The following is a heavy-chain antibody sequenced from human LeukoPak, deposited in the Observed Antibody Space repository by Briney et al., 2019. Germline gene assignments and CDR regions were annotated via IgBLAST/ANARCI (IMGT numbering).Heavy chain of an antibody. V-gene: IGHV3-48*03. Sequence: GGSLRLSCAASGFTFSNYEMNWVRQAPGKGLEWVSYISSSGSTIYYAASVKGRFTISRDNAKNSLYLQMNSLRAEDTAVYYCAQIYTYGSSQFDYWGQGTLVTVSS. J-gene: IGHJ4*02. D-gene: IGHD5-18*01. CDR1: GFTFSNYE. CDR2: ISSSGSTI. CDR3: AQIYTYGSSQFDY.